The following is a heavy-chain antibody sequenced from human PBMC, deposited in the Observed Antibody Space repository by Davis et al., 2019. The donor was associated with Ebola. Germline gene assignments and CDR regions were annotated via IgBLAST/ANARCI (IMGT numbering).Heavy chain of an antibody. CDR3: ARQPYGSGDIFYYYAMDV. V-gene: IGHV1-8*01. CDR2: MSPNSGDT. D-gene: IGHD3-10*01. J-gene: IGHJ6*02. CDR1: GYTFSSYD. Sequence: ASVKVSCKASGYTFSSYDIHWVRQATGQGLEWMGWMSPNSGDTAYAQKFQGRLTVTRNTSISTTYMELSSLRSEDTAVYYCARQPYGSGDIFYYYAMDVWGQGTLVTVSS.